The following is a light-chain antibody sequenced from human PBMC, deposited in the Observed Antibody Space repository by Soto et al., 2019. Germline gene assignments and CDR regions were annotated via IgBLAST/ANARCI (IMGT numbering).Light chain of an antibody. Sequence: DIQMTQSPSTLSASVGDRVIITCRASQSISAWLAWYQQKPGKAPKLLIYKASSLESGVPSRFSGSGSGTEFTLTISGLQPDDFATYSCQQYNSNPLTFGGGTKVEIK. V-gene: IGKV1-5*03. CDR1: QSISAW. J-gene: IGKJ4*01. CDR3: QQYNSNPLT. CDR2: KAS.